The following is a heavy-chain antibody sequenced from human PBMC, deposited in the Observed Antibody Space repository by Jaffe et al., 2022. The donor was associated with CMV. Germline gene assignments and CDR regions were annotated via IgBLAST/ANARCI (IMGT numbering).Heavy chain of an antibody. J-gene: IGHJ6*02. CDR3: ARRMRDTAMVTGYYYYGMDV. CDR2: IYYSGST. Sequence: QLQLQESGPGLVKPSETLSLTCTVSGGSISSSSYYWGWIRQPPGKGLEWIGSIYYSGSTYYNPSLKSRVTISVDTSKNQFSLKLSSVTAADTAVYYCARRMRDTAMVTGYYYYGMDVWGQGTTVTVSS. CDR1: GGSISSSSYY. D-gene: IGHD5-18*01. V-gene: IGHV4-39*01.